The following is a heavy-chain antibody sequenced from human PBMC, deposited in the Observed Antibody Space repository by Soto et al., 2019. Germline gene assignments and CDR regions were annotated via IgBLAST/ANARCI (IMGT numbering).Heavy chain of an antibody. CDR3: ARDDYDFWSGYYSPHDAFDI. D-gene: IGHD3-3*01. Sequence: EVQLVESGGGLVQPGGSLRLSCAASGFTFSSYSMNWVRQAPGKGLEWVSSISSSSSYIYYADSVKGRFTISRDNAKNSLYLQMNSLRAEDTAVYYCARDDYDFWSGYYSPHDAFDIWGQGTMVTVSS. CDR2: ISSSSSYI. J-gene: IGHJ3*02. V-gene: IGHV3-21*01. CDR1: GFTFSSYS.